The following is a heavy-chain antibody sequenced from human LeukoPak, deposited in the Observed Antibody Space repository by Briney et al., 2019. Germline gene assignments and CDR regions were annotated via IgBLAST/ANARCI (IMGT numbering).Heavy chain of an antibody. D-gene: IGHD5-24*01. V-gene: IGHV3-21*01. CDR2: ISSSSSYI. J-gene: IGHJ4*02. CDR3: ARVGEKAFHLWPEIDY. CDR1: GFTFSTYS. Sequence: GGSLRLSCAASGFTFSTYSMNWVRQAPGKGLEWVSSISSSSSYIYYADSVKGRFTISRDNAKKSLYLQMNSLRAEDTAVYYCARVGEKAFHLWPEIDYWGQGTLVTVSS.